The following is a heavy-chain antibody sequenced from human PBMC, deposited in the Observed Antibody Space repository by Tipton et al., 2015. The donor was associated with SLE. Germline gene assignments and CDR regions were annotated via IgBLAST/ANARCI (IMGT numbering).Heavy chain of an antibody. CDR2: INHSGST. CDR1: GGSFSGYY. V-gene: IGHV4-34*01. J-gene: IGHJ4*02. CDR3: ARGARAPYYGSGSYLPDY. Sequence: TLSLTCAVYGGSFSGYYWSWIRQPPGKGLEWIGEINHSGSTNYNPSLKSRVTISVDTSKNQFSLKLSSVTAADTAVYYCARGARAPYYGSGSYLPDYWGQGTLVTVSS. D-gene: IGHD3-10*01.